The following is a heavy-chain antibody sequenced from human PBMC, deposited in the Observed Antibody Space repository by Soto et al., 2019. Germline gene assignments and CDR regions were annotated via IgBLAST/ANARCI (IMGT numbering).Heavy chain of an antibody. D-gene: IGHD3-3*01. CDR3: AREDDFWSGFTFDY. J-gene: IGHJ4*02. V-gene: IGHV3-48*02. Sequence: GGSLRLSCAASGFSFSTYNMNWVRQAPGRGLEWVSYISSRSSTIYHADSVKGRFTISRDNAKNSLYLQMDSLRDEDTAVYYCAREDDFWSGFTFDYWGQGTLVTVSS. CDR1: GFSFSTYN. CDR2: ISSRSSTI.